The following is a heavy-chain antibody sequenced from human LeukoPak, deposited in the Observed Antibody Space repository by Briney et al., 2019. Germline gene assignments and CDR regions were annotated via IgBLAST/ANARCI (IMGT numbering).Heavy chain of an antibody. V-gene: IGHV4-4*02. CDR3: ARGTGGRYYFDY. CDR1: GGSITSANW. D-gene: IGHD6-19*01. Sequence: SETLSLTCAVSGGSITSANWWSWVRQPPGKGLEWIGEIYHSGSTNYNPSLKSRVTISVDKSKNQFSLKLSSVTAADTAVYYCARGTGGRYYFDYWGQGTLVTVSS. J-gene: IGHJ4*02. CDR2: IYHSGST.